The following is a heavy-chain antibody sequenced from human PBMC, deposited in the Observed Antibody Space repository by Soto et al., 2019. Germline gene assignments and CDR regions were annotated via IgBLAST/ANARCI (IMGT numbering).Heavy chain of an antibody. D-gene: IGHD6-19*01. CDR1: GGSVSSSFF. J-gene: IGHJ4*02. CDR3: ARSFGWYAIDY. Sequence: QVLLQESGPGLVQPSGTLSLSCAVSGGSVSSSFFWGWVRQPPGKGLEWIGDIFHSGSVNYNPSLKSRVTISIDQSKNQFSLELNSVPTADPAVYYCARSFGWYAIDYWGQGTLVIVSS. CDR2: IFHSGSV. V-gene: IGHV4-4*02.